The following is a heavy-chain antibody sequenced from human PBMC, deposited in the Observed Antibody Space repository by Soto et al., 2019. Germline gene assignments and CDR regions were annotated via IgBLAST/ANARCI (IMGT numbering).Heavy chain of an antibody. J-gene: IGHJ4*02. D-gene: IGHD6-19*01. CDR1: GFTFSSYA. CDR2: ISGSGGST. V-gene: IGHV3-23*01. Sequence: EVQLLESGGGLVQPGGSLRLSCAASGFTFSSYAMSWVRQAPGKGLEWVSAISGSGGSTYYADSVKGRFTISRDNXXNTLYLQMNSLRAEDTAVYYCAKGSSGWQRTGFDYWGQGTLVTVSS. CDR3: AKGSSGWQRTGFDY.